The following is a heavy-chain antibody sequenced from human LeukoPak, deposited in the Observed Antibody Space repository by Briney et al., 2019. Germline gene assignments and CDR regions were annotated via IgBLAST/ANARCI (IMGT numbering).Heavy chain of an antibody. Sequence: ASVKVSCKASGYTFNGHFMHWVRQAPGQGLEWMGWINPNSGGTNYAQKFQGRVTMTRDTSISTAYMELSRLRSDDTAVYYCARAIFGYCSSTSCAKSSQLYYYMDVWGKGTTVTVSS. CDR2: INPNSGGT. J-gene: IGHJ6*03. CDR3: ARAIFGYCSSTSCAKSSQLYYYMDV. CDR1: GYTFNGHF. D-gene: IGHD2-2*01. V-gene: IGHV1-2*02.